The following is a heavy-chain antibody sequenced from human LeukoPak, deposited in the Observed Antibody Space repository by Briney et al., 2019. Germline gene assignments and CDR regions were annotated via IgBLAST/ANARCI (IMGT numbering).Heavy chain of an antibody. D-gene: IGHD3-10*01. Sequence: SETLSLTCTVSGGSISSSSYYWGWIRQPPGKGLEWIGSIYYSGSTYYNPSLKSRVTISVDTSKNQFSLKLSSVTAADTAVYYCARIFYGSGSYYPSYYYYYYMDVWGKGTTVTVSS. CDR2: IYYSGST. J-gene: IGHJ6*03. CDR3: ARIFYGSGSYYPSYYYYYYMDV. CDR1: GGSISSSSYY. V-gene: IGHV4-39*01.